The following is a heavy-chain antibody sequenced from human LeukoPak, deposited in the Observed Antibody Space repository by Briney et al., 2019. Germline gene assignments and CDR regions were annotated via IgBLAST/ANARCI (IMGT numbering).Heavy chain of an antibody. CDR1: GFTFSSYE. CDR2: ISSSGSTT. D-gene: IGHD3-22*01. J-gene: IGHJ4*02. V-gene: IGHV3-48*03. CDR3: ARDRGVYYYDSSGTTGLDY. Sequence: GGSLRLSCAASGFTFSSYEMNWVRQAPGKGLVWLSYISSSGSTTYYADSVKGRFTISRDNAKNSLYLQMNSLRAEDTAVYYCARDRGVYYYDSSGTTGLDYWGQGTLVTVSS.